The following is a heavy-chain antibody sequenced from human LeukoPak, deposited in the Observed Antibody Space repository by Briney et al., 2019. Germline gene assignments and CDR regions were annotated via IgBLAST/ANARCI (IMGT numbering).Heavy chain of an antibody. CDR3: ARVAQMPRLFDY. CDR2: IIPIFGTA. CDR1: GGTFSSYA. V-gene: IGHV1-69*01. D-gene: IGHD2-2*01. Sequence: SVKVSCKASGGTFSSYAISWVRQAPGQGLEWVGGIIPIFGTANYVQKFQGRVTITADESTSTAYMELSSLRSEDTAVYYCARVAQMPRLFDYWGQGTLVTVSS. J-gene: IGHJ4*02.